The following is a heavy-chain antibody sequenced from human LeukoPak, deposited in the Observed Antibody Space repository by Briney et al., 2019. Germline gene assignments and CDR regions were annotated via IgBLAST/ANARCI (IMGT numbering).Heavy chain of an antibody. V-gene: IGHV1-8*01. D-gene: IGHD2-15*01. CDR2: MNPNSGNT. CDR1: GYTFTSYD. J-gene: IGHJ6*04. CDR3: ARGRGYRYPLDV. Sequence: ASVKVSCKASGYTFTSYDINWVRQATGQGLEWMGWMNPNSGNTGYAQKFQGRVTMTRNTSISTAYMEMSSLISEETAVYYCARGRGYRYPLDVWGKGTTVTVSS.